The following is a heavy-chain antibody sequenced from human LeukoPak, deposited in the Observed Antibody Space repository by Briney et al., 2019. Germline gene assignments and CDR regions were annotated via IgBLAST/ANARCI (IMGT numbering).Heavy chain of an antibody. Sequence: SETLSLTCTVSGGSISSYYWSWIRQPPGKGLEWIGYIYYSGSTNYNPSLKSRVTISVDTSKNQFSLKLSSVTAADTAVYYCARARTGYCSSTSCSTGAFDIWGQGTMVTVSS. CDR1: GGSISSYY. D-gene: IGHD2-2*01. J-gene: IGHJ3*02. V-gene: IGHV4-59*08. CDR2: IYYSGST. CDR3: ARARTGYCSSTSCSTGAFDI.